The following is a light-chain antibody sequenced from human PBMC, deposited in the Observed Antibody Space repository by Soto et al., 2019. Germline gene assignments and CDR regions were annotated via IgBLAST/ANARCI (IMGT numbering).Light chain of an antibody. CDR3: QQTYSTPGWT. CDR1: QTITSD. J-gene: IGKJ1*01. Sequence: DIQMTQSPSSLSASVGDRVTITCRASQTITSDLNQQRPGKAPKLLIYAASNLQSGVPSRFSGSGSGTDFTFIISSLQPEDSATYYCQQTYSTPGWTFGQGTKVEIK. CDR2: AAS. V-gene: IGKV1-39*01.